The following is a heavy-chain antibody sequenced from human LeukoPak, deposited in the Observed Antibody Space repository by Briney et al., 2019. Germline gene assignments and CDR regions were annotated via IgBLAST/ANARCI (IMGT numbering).Heavy chain of an antibody. J-gene: IGHJ6*03. D-gene: IGHD5-24*01. V-gene: IGHV4-31*03. CDR2: IYDTGIT. Sequence: SETLSLTCTVSGGSIGSGDFYWNWIRQHPGRGLEWIGYIYDTGITYYNPSLKSRVTISADTSKNPFSLNLRSVTAADTAVYRCARGRDDYNDATPSSYYFPDVWGKGTTVTVSS. CDR1: GGSIGSGDFY. CDR3: ARGRDDYNDATPSSYYFPDV.